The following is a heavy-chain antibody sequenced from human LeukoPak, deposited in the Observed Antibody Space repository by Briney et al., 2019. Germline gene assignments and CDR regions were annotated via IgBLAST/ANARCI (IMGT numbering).Heavy chain of an antibody. CDR2: IYHSGRT. V-gene: IGHV4-38-2*02. CDR3: ARGKASSWYRPYYFDY. D-gene: IGHD6-13*01. J-gene: IGHJ4*02. CDR1: GYSISSGYY. Sequence: SETLSLTRTVSGYSISSGYYWGWIRQPPGKGLEWIGSIYHSGRTFYNPSLKSRVTISVDTSKNQFSLKLSSVTAADTAVYYCARGKASSWYRPYYFDYWGQGTLVTVSS.